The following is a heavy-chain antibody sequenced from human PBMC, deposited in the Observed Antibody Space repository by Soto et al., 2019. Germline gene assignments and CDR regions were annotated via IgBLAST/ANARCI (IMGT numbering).Heavy chain of an antibody. Sequence: SETLSLTCTVSGGSISSYYWSWIRQPPGKGLEWIGYIYYSGSTDYNPSLKSRVTISVDTSKNQFSLKLSSVTAADTAVYYCARRYCSSTSCYNWFDPWGQGTLVTVSS. V-gene: IGHV4-59*08. J-gene: IGHJ5*02. CDR2: IYYSGST. CDR1: GGSISSYY. CDR3: ARRYCSSTSCYNWFDP. D-gene: IGHD2-2*01.